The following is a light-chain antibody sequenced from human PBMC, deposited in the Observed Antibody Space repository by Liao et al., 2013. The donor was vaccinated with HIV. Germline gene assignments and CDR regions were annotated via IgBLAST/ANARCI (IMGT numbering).Light chain of an antibody. CDR1: TLGDKY. V-gene: IGLV3-25*03. CDR2: QDN. J-gene: IGLJ2*01. CDR3: QSTDSSGTYVV. Sequence: SYELTQPPSVSVSPGQTASITCSGDTLGDKYACWYQQKPGQSPVLVIYQDNKRPSGIPERFSGSSSGTTVTLTISGVQAEDDADYYCQSTDSSGTYVVFGGGTKLTVL.